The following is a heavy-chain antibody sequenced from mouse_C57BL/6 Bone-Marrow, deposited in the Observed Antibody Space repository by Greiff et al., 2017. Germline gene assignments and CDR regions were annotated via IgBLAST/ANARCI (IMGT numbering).Heavy chain of an antibody. CDR2: IDPSDSYT. D-gene: IGHD2-4*01. J-gene: IGHJ4*01. V-gene: IGHV1-69*01. Sequence: QVQLKQPGAELVMPGASVKLSCKASGYTFTSYWMHWVKQRPGQGLEWIGEIDPSDSYTNYNQKFKGKSTLTVDKSSSTAYMQLSSLTSEDSAVYYGARLNIYYDYDGAMDYWGQGTSVTVSS. CDR3: ARLNIYYDYDGAMDY. CDR1: GYTFTSYW.